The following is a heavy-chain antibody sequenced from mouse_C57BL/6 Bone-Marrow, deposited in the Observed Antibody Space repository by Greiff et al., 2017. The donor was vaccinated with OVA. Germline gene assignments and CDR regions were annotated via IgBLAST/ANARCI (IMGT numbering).Heavy chain of an antibody. CDR3: ASWDAYWYFDV. V-gene: IGHV5-4*03. CDR2: ISDGGSYT. CDR1: GFTFSSYA. D-gene: IGHD4-1*01. Sequence: EVKLMESGGGLVKPGGSLKLSCAASGFTFSSYAMSWVRQTPEKRLEWVATISDGGSYTYYPDNVKGRFTISRDNAKNNLYLQMSHLKSEDTAMYYCASWDAYWYFDVWGTGTTVTVSS. J-gene: IGHJ1*03.